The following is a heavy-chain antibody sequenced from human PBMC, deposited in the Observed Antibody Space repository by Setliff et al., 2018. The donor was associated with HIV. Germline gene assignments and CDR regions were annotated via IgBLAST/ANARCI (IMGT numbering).Heavy chain of an antibody. J-gene: IGHJ4*02. CDR1: RGTFNIFS. V-gene: IGHV1-3*01. CDR2: IIGGSGNT. D-gene: IGHD3-10*01. Sequence: ASVKVSCKTTRGTFNIFSITWVRQAPGQGLEWMGGIIGGSGNTKYSEKFQGRVTLTRDTSASTAYMELSSLRSEDTAVYYCARKGSGSSFDFEYWGQGTLVTSPQ. CDR3: ARKGSGSSFDFEY.